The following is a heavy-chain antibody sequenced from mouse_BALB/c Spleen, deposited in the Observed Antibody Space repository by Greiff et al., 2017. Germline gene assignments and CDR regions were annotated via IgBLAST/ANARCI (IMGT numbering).Heavy chain of an antibody. CDR2: INSNGGST. D-gene: IGHD2-4*01. CDR1: GFTFSSYG. V-gene: IGHV5-6-3*01. Sequence: EVNLVESGGGLVQPGGSLKLSCAASGFTFSSYGMSWVRQTPDKRLELVATINSNGGSTYYPDSVKGRFTISRDNAKNTLYLQMSSLKSEDTAMYYCARDFMIMFAYWGQGTLVTVSA. J-gene: IGHJ3*01. CDR3: ARDFMIMFAY.